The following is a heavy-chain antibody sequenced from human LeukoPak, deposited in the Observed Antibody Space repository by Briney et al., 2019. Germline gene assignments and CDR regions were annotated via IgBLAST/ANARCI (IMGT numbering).Heavy chain of an antibody. J-gene: IGHJ4*02. CDR3: AKGAVPATVPAPGPYVYVY. Sequence: GGSLRLSCAASGFNFGGYGMHWVRQAPGKGLEWVAFISYDGTYKNYVHSVKGRFTISRDNSRNMLYLQMSSLRPEDTAVSYCAKGAVPATVPAPGPYVYVYSGEGTLVTVSS. D-gene: IGHD1-1*01. V-gene: IGHV3-30*18. CDR2: ISYDGTYK. CDR1: GFNFGGYG.